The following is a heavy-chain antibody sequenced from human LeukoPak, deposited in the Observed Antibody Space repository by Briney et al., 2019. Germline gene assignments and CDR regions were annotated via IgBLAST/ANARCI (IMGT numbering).Heavy chain of an antibody. CDR1: GGSVSSRSCH. Sequence: SETLSLTCSVSGGSVSSRSCHWGWIRQPPGKGLEWIGSIYYSGNTYYNPSLKRRVTRTVDTSKDQFSLQLTSVTAADTAVYSCARSNGDYFAYIDYWGQGTLVTVSS. D-gene: IGHD4-17*01. V-gene: IGHV4-39*01. CDR3: ARSNGDYFAYIDY. CDR2: IYYSGNT. J-gene: IGHJ4*02.